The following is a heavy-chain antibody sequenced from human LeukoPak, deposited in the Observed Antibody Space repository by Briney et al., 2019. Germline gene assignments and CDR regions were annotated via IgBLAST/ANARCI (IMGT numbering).Heavy chain of an antibody. V-gene: IGHV4-4*07. CDR1: GGSINSYD. D-gene: IGHD1-26*01. CDR2: IYTRGST. Sequence: PSETLSLTCTVPGGSINSYDWSWIRQPPGKGLEWIGRIYTRGSTNYNPSLKSRVTMSVDTSKTPFSLKLRSVTAADTAVYYCARGRYSADICSGGDAFDIWGQGTMVSVSS. J-gene: IGHJ3*02. CDR3: ARGRYSADICSGGDAFDI.